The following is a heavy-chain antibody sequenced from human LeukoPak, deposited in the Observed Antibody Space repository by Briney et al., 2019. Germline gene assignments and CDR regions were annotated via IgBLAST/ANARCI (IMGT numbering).Heavy chain of an antibody. CDR2: INPNSGGT. J-gene: IGHJ4*02. D-gene: IGHD6-19*01. CDR3: ARGGSGWYFNTDY. Sequence: ASVKVSCTASGYTFTGYYMHWVRQAPEQGLEWVGWINPNSGGTNYAQKFQGRVTITRDTSISTAYMELSRLRSDDTAVYYCARGGSGWYFNTDYWGQGTLVTVSS. CDR1: GYTFTGYY. V-gene: IGHV1-2*02.